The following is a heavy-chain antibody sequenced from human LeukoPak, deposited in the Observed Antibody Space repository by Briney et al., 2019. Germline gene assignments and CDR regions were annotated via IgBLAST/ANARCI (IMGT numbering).Heavy chain of an antibody. CDR2: ASGSGGST. CDR1: GFTFSSYA. D-gene: IGHD4-23*01. CDR3: AKDLGSVVTPPSLDY. V-gene: IGHV3-23*01. J-gene: IGHJ4*02. Sequence: GGSLRLSCAASGFTFSSYAMSWVRQAPGKGLEWISSASGSGGSTYYADSVKGRFTISRDNSKNTLYLQMNSLRAEDTAVYYCAKDLGSVVTPPSLDYWGQGTLVTVSS.